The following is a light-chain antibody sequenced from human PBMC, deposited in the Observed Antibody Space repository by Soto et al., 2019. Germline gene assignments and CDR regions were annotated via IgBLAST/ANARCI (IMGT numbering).Light chain of an antibody. V-gene: IGKV1-17*01. J-gene: IGKJ4*01. CDR1: QGIGND. CDR3: LHHYNYPLT. CDR2: SAS. Sequence: DIQMTQFPSSLSASVGDRVTITCRASQGIGNDLGWYQHKPGKAPKRLIFSASTLDSGVPSRFSGGGFGTEFTLTISSLQPEDFATYYCLHHYNYPLTLGWGTKVEIK.